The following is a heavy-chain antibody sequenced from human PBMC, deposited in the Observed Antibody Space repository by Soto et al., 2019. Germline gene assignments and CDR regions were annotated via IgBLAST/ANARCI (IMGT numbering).Heavy chain of an antibody. CDR2: SRNRANSFTT. CDR1: GFTFSDHY. Sequence: GGSLRLSCAASGFTFSDHYMEWVRQAPGEGLEWVARSRNRANSFTTEYAASVKGRFIISRDDSRSMLFLQMDSLKIEDTAVYFCVRGGGSGPPRDLDYWGPGTMVTVSS. D-gene: IGHD6-19*01. CDR3: VRGGGSGPPRDLDY. V-gene: IGHV3-72*01. J-gene: IGHJ4*02.